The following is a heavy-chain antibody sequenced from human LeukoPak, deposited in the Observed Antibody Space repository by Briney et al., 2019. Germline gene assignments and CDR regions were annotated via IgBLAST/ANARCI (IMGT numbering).Heavy chain of an antibody. Sequence: PSESPCLTRAVSGYSLSSGYYWGWIRQPPGKGLEGIGSIYHSGSTYYNPSLKSRVTISVDTSKNQFSLKLSSVTAADTAVYYCARALSYYYGSGSYYHDYWGQGTLVTVSS. V-gene: IGHV4-38-2*01. CDR2: IYHSGST. J-gene: IGHJ4*02. CDR3: ARALSYYYGSGSYYHDY. D-gene: IGHD3-10*01. CDR1: GYSLSSGYY.